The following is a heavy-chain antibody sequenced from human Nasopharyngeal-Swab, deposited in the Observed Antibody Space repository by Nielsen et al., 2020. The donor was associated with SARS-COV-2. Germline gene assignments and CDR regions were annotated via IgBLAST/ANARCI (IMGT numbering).Heavy chain of an antibody. D-gene: IGHD2-2*01. J-gene: IGHJ3*02. CDR3: AKDKPVVPAAFVPNAFDI. Sequence: WIRQPPGKGLEWVAVISYDGSNKYYADSVKGRFTISRDNSKNTLYLQMNSLRAGDTAVYYCAKDKPVVPAAFVPNAFDIWGQGTMVTVSS. CDR2: ISYDGSNK. V-gene: IGHV3-30*18.